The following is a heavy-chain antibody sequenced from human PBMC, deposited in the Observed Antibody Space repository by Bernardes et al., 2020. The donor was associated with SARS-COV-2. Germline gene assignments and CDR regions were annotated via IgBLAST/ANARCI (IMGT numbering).Heavy chain of an antibody. CDR1: VGSISSYY. J-gene: IGHJ3*02. V-gene: IGHV4-59*01. Sequence: SETLSLTCTVSVGSISSYYWSWIRQPPGKGLEWIGYIYYSGSTNYNPSLKSRVTISVDTSKNQFSLKLSSVTAADTAVYYCARILSITIFGVVIIPAAFDIWGQGTMVTVSS. CDR3: ARILSITIFGVVIIPAAFDI. CDR2: IYYSGST. D-gene: IGHD3-3*01.